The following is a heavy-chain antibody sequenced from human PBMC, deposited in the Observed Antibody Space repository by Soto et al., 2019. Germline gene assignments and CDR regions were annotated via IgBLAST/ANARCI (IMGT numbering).Heavy chain of an antibody. D-gene: IGHD2-21*02. CDR3: ARGPNCGGDCYLFDY. J-gene: IGHJ4*02. V-gene: IGHV4-59*01. CDR2: ISYSGST. Sequence: SETLSLTCIVSGGAISKYYWSWIRQPPGKGLEWIGYISYSGSTNHNPSLKSRVSISVDTSKNQFSLKLSSVTDADTAVYYCARGPNCGGDCYLFDYWGQGTQVTVS. CDR1: GGAISKYY.